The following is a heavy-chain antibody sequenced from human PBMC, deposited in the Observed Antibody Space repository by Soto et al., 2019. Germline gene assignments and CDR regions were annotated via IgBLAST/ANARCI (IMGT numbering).Heavy chain of an antibody. V-gene: IGHV1-69*02. CDR2: IIPILGIA. CDR1: GGTFSSYT. Sequence: QVQLVQSGAEVKKPGSSVKVSCKASGGTFSSYTISWVRQAPGQGLEWMGRIIPILGIANYAQKFQGRVTITADKSTSTAYMELSSLRSEDTAVYYCARGAGMTTVTPGVWGKGTTVTVSS. J-gene: IGHJ6*04. D-gene: IGHD4-17*01. CDR3: ARGAGMTTVTPGV.